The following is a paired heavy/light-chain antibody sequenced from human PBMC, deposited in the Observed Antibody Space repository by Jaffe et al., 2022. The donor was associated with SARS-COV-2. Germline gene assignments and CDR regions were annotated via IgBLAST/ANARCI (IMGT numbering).Light chain of an antibody. CDR2: DVS. V-gene: IGLV2-14*03. CDR1: SDDVGYYNY. Sequence: QSVLTQPASVSGSPGQSITISCTGSSDDVGYYNYVSWYQQHPGKAPKLLIYDVSNRPSGVSSRFSGSKSGNTASLTISGLQAEDEADYYCNSYTSISTYVFGTGTKVTVL. CDR3: NSYTSISTYV. J-gene: IGLJ1*01.
Heavy chain of an antibody. Sequence: EVQLVQSGPEMKKPGESLRISCQGSAYSFNKYLINWVRQMPERGLEWLGRIAPSDSYTNYSPSIQGHATISVDKSTSTVYLQWNSVQASDTAIYYCATEREYDTLTGYHNWFDSWGQGALVTVSS. CDR2: IAPSDSYT. J-gene: IGHJ5*01. V-gene: IGHV5-10-1*03. CDR3: ATEREYDTLTGYHNWFDS. D-gene: IGHD3-9*01. CDR1: AYSFNKYL.